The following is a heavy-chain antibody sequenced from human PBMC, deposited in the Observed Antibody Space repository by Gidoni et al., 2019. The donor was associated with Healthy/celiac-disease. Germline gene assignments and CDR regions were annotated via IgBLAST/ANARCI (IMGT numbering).Heavy chain of an antibody. D-gene: IGHD5-12*01. J-gene: IGHJ5*02. Sequence: QVQLQQWGAGLLKPSETLSLTCAVYGGSFSGYYGSWIRQPPGKGLEWIWEINHSGSTNYNPSLKSRVPISVDTSKNQFSLKLSSVPAADTAVYYCARGGWLRLGHWFDPWGQGTLVTVSS. V-gene: IGHV4-34*01. CDR1: GGSFSGYY. CDR2: INHSGST. CDR3: ARGGWLRLGHWFDP.